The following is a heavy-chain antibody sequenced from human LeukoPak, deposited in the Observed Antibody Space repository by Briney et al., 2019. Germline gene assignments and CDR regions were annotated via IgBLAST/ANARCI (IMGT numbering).Heavy chain of an antibody. Sequence: GGSLRLSCAASGFTFRSYSMTWVRQAPGKGLEWVAAISGTGSHRYYADSVKGRFSISRDNSKNSLYLQMNSLRVEDTALYYCATRVAADSYDAFDIWGQGTMVTVSS. CDR2: ISGTGSHR. CDR3: ATRVAADSYDAFDI. J-gene: IGHJ3*02. CDR1: GFTFRSYS. V-gene: IGHV3-21*06. D-gene: IGHD6-13*01.